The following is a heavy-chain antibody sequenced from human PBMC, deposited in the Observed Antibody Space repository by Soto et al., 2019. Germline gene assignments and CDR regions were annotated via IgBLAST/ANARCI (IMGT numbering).Heavy chain of an antibody. Sequence: PSETLSLTCTVSGGSISSYYWIWIRQPPGKGLEWIGYIYYSGSTNYNPSFKSRVTISVDTSKNQFSVRLSSVTAADTAVYYCGRAYYDTEGYGLDPWGLGTRVTVS. V-gene: IGHV4-59*01. CDR3: GRAYYDTEGYGLDP. D-gene: IGHD3-16*01. CDR1: GGSISSYY. CDR2: IYYSGST. J-gene: IGHJ5*02.